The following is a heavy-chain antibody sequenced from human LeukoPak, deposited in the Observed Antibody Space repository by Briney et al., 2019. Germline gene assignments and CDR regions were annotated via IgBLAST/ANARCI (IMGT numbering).Heavy chain of an antibody. CDR2: IKSKTDGGTT. CDR1: GFTFSNAW. CDR3: AKDAGKSLNYFDY. J-gene: IGHJ4*02. Sequence: GGSLRLSCAASGFTFSNAWMSWVRQAPGKGLEWVGRIKSKTDGGTTDYAAPVKGRFTISRDDSKNTLYLQMNSLRAENTAVYYCAKDAGKSLNYFDYWGQGTLVTVSS. V-gene: IGHV3-15*01. D-gene: IGHD3-10*01.